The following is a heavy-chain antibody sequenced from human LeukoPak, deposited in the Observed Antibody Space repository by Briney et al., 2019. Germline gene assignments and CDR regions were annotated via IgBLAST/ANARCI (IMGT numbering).Heavy chain of an antibody. CDR1: GYTFTGYY. CDR3: ARGSRYYSSSWLAYDY. CDR2: INTNSGGT. V-gene: IGHV1-2*02. J-gene: IGHJ4*02. Sequence: EASVKVSCKASGYTFTGYYMHWVRQAQGQGNEWMGWINTNSGGTNYAQKFQGRVTMTRETSISTAYMELSRLESDDTAVYYCARGSRYYSSSWLAYDYWGQGTLVTVSS. D-gene: IGHD6-13*01.